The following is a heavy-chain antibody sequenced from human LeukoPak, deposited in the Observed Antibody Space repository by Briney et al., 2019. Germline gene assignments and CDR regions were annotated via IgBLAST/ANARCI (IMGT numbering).Heavy chain of an antibody. CDR2: INPSGGST. D-gene: IGHD3-16*01. CDR3: ATDPHMITFGGVI. Sequence: ASVKVSCKASGYTFTSYYMHWVRQAPGQGLEWMGIINPSGGSTSYAQKFQGRVTMTRDTSTSTVYMGLSSLRSEDTAVYYCATDPHMITFGGVIWGQGTLITVSS. J-gene: IGHJ4*02. V-gene: IGHV1-46*01. CDR1: GYTFTSYY.